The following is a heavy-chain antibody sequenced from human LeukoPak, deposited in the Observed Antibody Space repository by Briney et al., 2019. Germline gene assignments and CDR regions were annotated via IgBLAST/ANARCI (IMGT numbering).Heavy chain of an antibody. Sequence: GGSLRLSCAASGFTFSSYGMHWVRQAPGKGLEWVAVISYDGSNKYYADSVKGRFTISRDNTKNTLYLQMNSLRAEDTAVYYCAKDKLDYWGQGTLVTVSS. CDR3: AKDKLDY. J-gene: IGHJ4*02. CDR1: GFTFSSYG. CDR2: ISYDGSNK. V-gene: IGHV3-30*18.